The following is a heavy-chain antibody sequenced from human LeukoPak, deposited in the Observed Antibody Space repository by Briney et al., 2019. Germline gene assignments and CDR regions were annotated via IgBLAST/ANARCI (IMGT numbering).Heavy chain of an antibody. J-gene: IGHJ3*02. Sequence: NPSETLSLTCAVYGGSFSGYYWSWIRQPPGKGLEWIGYIYYSGSTNYNPSLKSRVTISVDTSKNQFSLKLSSVTAADTAVYYCARGHVYYYDSSAFDIWGQGTMVTVSS. D-gene: IGHD3-22*01. CDR3: ARGHVYYYDSSAFDI. V-gene: IGHV4-59*01. CDR2: IYYSGST. CDR1: GGSFSGYY.